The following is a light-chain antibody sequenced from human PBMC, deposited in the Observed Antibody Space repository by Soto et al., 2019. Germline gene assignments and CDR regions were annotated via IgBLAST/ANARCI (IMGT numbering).Light chain of an antibody. V-gene: IGLV2-8*01. CDR1: SSDVGGYNY. J-gene: IGLJ1*01. Sequence: QSVLTQPPSASVSPGQSVTISCTGKSSDVGGYNYVSWYRHHPGKAPQLMIYEVNKRPSGVPDRFSGSKSGNTASLTVSGLQPEDEADYYCGSYGGSNNYVFGSGTKVTVL. CDR3: GSYGGSNNYV. CDR2: EVN.